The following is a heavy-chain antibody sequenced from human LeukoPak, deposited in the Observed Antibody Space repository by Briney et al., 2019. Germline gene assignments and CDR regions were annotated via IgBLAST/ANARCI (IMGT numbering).Heavy chain of an antibody. Sequence: PGGSLRLSCAASGFTFSSYGMHWVRQAPGKGLEWVSFIRYDGSNEYYADSVKGRFTISRDSAKNSLYLQMNSLRAEDTAVYYCARGITMVRGVTRTYYFDYWGQGTLVTVSS. D-gene: IGHD3-10*01. CDR2: IRYDGSNE. V-gene: IGHV3-30*02. CDR1: GFTFSSYG. J-gene: IGHJ4*02. CDR3: ARGITMVRGVTRTYYFDY.